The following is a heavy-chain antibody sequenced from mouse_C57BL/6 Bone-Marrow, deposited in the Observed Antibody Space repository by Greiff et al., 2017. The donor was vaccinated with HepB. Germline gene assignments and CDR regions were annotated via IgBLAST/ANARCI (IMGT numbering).Heavy chain of an antibody. J-gene: IGHJ1*03. Sequence: EVQLVESGTVLARPGASVKMSCKTSGYTFTSYWMHWVKQRPGQGLEWIGAIYPGNSDTSYNQKFKGKANLTAVTSASTAYLELSSLTNEESAVYYCTRQGFYYGNYDWYFDVWGTGTTVTVSS. CDR1: GYTFTSYW. CDR3: TRQGFYYGNYDWYFDV. D-gene: IGHD2-1*01. CDR2: IYPGNSDT. V-gene: IGHV1-5*01.